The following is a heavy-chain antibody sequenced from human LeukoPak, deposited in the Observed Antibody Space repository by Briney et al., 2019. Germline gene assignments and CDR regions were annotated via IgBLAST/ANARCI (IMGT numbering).Heavy chain of an antibody. J-gene: IGHJ5*02. CDR2: INAGNGNT. V-gene: IGHV1-3*01. CDR1: GYTFTSYA. CDR3: ARTIGLRYFDWLSPNWFDP. Sequence: GASVKVSCKASGYTFTSYAMHWVRQAPGQRLEWMGWINAGNGNTKYSQKFQGRVTITRDTSASTAYMELSSLRSEDTAVYYCARTIGLRYFDWLSPNWFDPWGQGTLVTVSS. D-gene: IGHD3-9*01.